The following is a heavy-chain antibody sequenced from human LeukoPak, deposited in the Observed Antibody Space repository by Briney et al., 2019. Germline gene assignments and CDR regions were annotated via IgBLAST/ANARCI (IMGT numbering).Heavy chain of an antibody. CDR3: ASARTNWGYFDY. Sequence: PSETLSLTCTVSGGSISSYYWSWIRQPPGKGLEWIGYIYYSGSTNYNPSLKSRVTMSVDTSKNQFSLKLSSVTAADTAVYYCASARTNWGYFDYWGQGTLVTVSS. J-gene: IGHJ4*02. D-gene: IGHD7-27*01. CDR2: IYYSGST. V-gene: IGHV4-59*12. CDR1: GGSISSYY.